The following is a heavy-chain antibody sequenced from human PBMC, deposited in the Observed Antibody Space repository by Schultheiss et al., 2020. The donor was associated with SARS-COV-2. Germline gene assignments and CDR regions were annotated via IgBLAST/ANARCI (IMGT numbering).Heavy chain of an antibody. CDR3: ARSRGGYDA. J-gene: IGHJ5*02. CDR2: VNPNSGNT. Sequence: ASVKVSCKASGYTFTNYDINWVRQATGQGLEWLGWVNPNSGNTGYAQKFQGRVTMTRITSINTAYMELSSLSSEDTAVYYCARSRGGYDAWGQGTLVTVSS. CDR1: GYTFTNYD. V-gene: IGHV1-8*01. D-gene: IGHD5-12*01.